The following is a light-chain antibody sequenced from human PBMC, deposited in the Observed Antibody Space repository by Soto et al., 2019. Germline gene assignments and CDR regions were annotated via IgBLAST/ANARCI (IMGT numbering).Light chain of an antibody. J-gene: IGKJ1*01. CDR3: QQYHSLPRT. V-gene: IGKV1-33*01. CDR1: QYIDKY. CDR2: DAS. Sequence: IQMPKSQSSLSASVGDRVTITCQASQYIDKYLNWYQQKAGKAPKVLIYDASNLQTGVPSRFTGSRSGTDFSFTISSLQPEDIATYYCQQYHSLPRTFGQGTKVDI.